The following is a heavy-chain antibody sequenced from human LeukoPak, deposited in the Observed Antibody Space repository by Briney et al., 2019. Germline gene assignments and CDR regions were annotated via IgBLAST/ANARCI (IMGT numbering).Heavy chain of an antibody. V-gene: IGHV4-34*01. Sequence: PSETLSLTCTVYGGSFSGYFWSWIRQPPGKGPEWIGDINHSGSANYSPSLKSRVTISVDTSKNQFSLKLSSVTAADTAVYFCARRHILTGYNMHTAFDYWGQGTLVTVSS. CDR3: ARRHILTGYNMHTAFDY. D-gene: IGHD3-9*01. CDR2: INHSGSA. CDR1: GGSFSGYF. J-gene: IGHJ4*02.